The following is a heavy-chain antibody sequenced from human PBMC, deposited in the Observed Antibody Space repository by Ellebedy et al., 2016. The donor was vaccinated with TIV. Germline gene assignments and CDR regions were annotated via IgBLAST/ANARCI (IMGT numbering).Heavy chain of an antibody. J-gene: IGHJ3*01. CDR1: GGSIRSYY. CDR2: MYYSGST. Sequence: MPSETLSLTCTVSGGSIRSYYWSWIRQPPGKGLEWIAHMYYSGSTTYNPSLKSRISISVDTYKNQFSLKVTSVTAADTAIYYCARGEMNAGMAEIWGQGTMVTVSS. V-gene: IGHV4-59*01. D-gene: IGHD5-24*01. CDR3: ARGEMNAGMAEI.